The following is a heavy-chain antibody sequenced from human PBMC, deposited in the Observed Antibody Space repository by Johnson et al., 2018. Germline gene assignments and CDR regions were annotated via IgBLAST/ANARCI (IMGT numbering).Heavy chain of an antibody. CDR1: GVTVTSYT. J-gene: IGHJ3*01. V-gene: IGHV3-33*01. CDR3: ARDRPSSLPNDACDL. CDR2: IWYDGSQT. Sequence: QVQLVESGGGVVQPGTSLTLSCATSGVTVTSYTWHWVRQAPGKGLEWVAVIWYDGSQTVYGDSVKGRSTISRDNSSVYLQMNSLGAEDTAVYFCARDRPSSLPNDACDLGGLGTMVTVSS. D-gene: IGHD6-19*01.